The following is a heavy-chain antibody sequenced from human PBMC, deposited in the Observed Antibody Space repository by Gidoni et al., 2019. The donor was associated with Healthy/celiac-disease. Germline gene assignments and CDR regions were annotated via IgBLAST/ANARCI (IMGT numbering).Heavy chain of an antibody. V-gene: IGHV3-23*01. J-gene: IGHJ5*02. CDR2: ISGSGGST. CDR1: GFTFSSYA. Sequence: EVQLLESGGGLVQPGGSLRLSCAASGFTFSSYAMSWVRQAPGKGLEWVSAISGSGGSTYYADSVKGRFTISRDNSKNTLYLQMNSLRAEDTAVYYCAKDRVYCSSTSCHNWFDPWGQGTRVTVSS. D-gene: IGHD2-2*01. CDR3: AKDRVYCSSTSCHNWFDP.